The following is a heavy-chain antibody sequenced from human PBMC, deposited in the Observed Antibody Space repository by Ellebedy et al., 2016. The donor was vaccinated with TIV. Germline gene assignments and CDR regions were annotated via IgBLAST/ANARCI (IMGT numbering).Heavy chain of an antibody. CDR3: ARGSEWELLLVDY. CDR1: GFSFSSYS. Sequence: GESLKISCAASGFSFSSYSMNWVRQAPGKGLEWVSSISSSSTYIYYADSVTGRFTISRDNAKNSLYLQMNSLRAEDTAVYYCARGSEWELLLVDYWGQGTLVTVSS. D-gene: IGHD1-26*01. CDR2: ISSSSTYI. J-gene: IGHJ4*02. V-gene: IGHV3-21*01.